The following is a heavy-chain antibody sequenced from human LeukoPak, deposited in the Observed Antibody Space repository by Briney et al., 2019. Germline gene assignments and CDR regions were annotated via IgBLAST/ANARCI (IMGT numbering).Heavy chain of an antibody. J-gene: IGHJ4*02. CDR2: ISSSGSTI. Sequence: NAGGSLRLSCAASGFTLSDYYMSWIRQAPGKGLEWVSYISSSGSTIYYADSVKGRFTISRDNAKNSLYLQMNSLRAEDTAVYYCARDFRHWTSAFDYWGQGTLVTVSS. CDR1: GFTLSDYY. CDR3: ARDFRHWTSAFDY. D-gene: IGHD1-1*01. V-gene: IGHV3-11*01.